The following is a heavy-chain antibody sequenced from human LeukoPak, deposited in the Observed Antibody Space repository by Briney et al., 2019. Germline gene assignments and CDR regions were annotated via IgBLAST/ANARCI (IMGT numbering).Heavy chain of an antibody. D-gene: IGHD6-13*01. J-gene: IGHJ4*02. CDR2: IIPILGIA. CDR1: GGTFSSYA. V-gene: IGHV1-69*04. CDR3: ARLGSYLRRDSSSLDY. Sequence: SVKVSCKASGGTFSSYAISWVRQAPGQGLEWMGRIIPILGIANYAQKFQGRVTITADKSTSTAYMELSSLRSEDTAVYYCARLGSYLRRDSSSLDYWGQGTLVTVSS.